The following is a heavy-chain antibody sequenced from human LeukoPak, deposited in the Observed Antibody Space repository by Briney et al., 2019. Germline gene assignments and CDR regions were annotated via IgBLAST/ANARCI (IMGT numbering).Heavy chain of an antibody. J-gene: IGHJ6*02. CDR2: INHSGST. D-gene: IGHD2-2*01. CDR3: ARVIGYCSSTSCYRRYYGMDV. CDR1: GGSFSGYY. Sequence: SETLSLTCAVYGGSFSGYYWSWIRQPPGKGLEWIGEINHSGSTNYNPSLKSRVTISVDTSKNQFSLKLSSVTDADTAVYYCARVIGYCSSTSCYRRYYGMDVWGQGTTVTVSS. V-gene: IGHV4-34*01.